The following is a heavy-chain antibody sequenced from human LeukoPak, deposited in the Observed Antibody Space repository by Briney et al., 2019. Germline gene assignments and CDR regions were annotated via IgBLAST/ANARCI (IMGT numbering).Heavy chain of an antibody. CDR3: AKDSFKMATPYCFDY. D-gene: IGHD5-24*01. V-gene: IGHV3-30*02. Sequence: GGSLRLSCAASGFTFSSYGMHWVRQAPGKGLEWVAFIRYEGSNKYYADSVKGRFTISRDNSKNTLYLQMNSLRAEDTAVYYCAKDSFKMATPYCFDYWGQGTLVTVSS. CDR2: IRYEGSNK. CDR1: GFTFSSYG. J-gene: IGHJ4*02.